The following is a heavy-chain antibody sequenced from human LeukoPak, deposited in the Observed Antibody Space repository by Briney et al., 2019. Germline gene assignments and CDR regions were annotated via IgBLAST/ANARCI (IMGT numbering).Heavy chain of an antibody. CDR1: GYTFTDYY. D-gene: IGHD3-22*01. J-gene: IGHJ4*02. CDR2: INPNSGGT. V-gene: IGHV1-2*02. CDR3: ARGGFSDYYYDSSGYKQNLDY. Sequence: ASVKVSCKASGYTFTDYYMHWVRQAPGQGLEWMGWINPNSGGTNYAQKFQGRVTMTRDTSISTAYMELSRLRSDDTAVYYCARGGFSDYYYDSSGYKQNLDYWGQGTLVTVSS.